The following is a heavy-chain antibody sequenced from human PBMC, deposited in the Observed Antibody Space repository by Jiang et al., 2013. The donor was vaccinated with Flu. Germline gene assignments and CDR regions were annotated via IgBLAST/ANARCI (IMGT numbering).Heavy chain of an antibody. CDR1: GYSFTSYW. CDR2: IYPGDSDT. Sequence: VQLVESGAEVKKPGESLKISCKGSGYSFTSYWIGWVRQMPGKGLEWMGIIYPGDSDTRYSPSFQGQVTISADKSISTAYLQWSSLKASDTAMYYCAVPFDDYGDSSIYYYGMDVWGQGTTVTVSS. J-gene: IGHJ6*02. CDR3: AVPFDDYGDSSIYYYGMDV. D-gene: IGHD4-17*01. V-gene: IGHV5-51*03.